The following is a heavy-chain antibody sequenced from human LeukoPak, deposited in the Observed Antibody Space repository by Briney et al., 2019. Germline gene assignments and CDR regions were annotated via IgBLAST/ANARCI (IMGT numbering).Heavy chain of an antibody. CDR3: AKGRYCSSTSCLARDYYYMDV. Sequence: GGSLRLSCAASGFTFSSYTMNWVRQAPGKGLEWVSAISGSGVGTYYAGSVKGRFTISRDNSKNTLYLQMNSLRAEDTAVYYCAKGRYCSSTSCLARDYYYMDVWGKGTTVTVSS. V-gene: IGHV3-23*01. CDR1: GFTFSSYT. J-gene: IGHJ6*03. CDR2: ISGSGVGT. D-gene: IGHD2-2*01.